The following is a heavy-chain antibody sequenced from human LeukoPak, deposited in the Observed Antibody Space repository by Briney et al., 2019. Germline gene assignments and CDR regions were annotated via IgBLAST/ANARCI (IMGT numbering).Heavy chain of an antibody. J-gene: IGHJ4*02. CDR3: ARTTSSGYYTLFDF. Sequence: PSETLSLTCAVYGGSFSGYYWSWIRQTPGKGLEWIGEINHSGSTNYNPSLKSRVTISVDTSKNQFSLKLSSVTAADTAVYYCARTTSSGYYTLFDFWGQGTLVTVSS. CDR2: INHSGST. CDR1: GGSFSGYY. D-gene: IGHD3-3*01. V-gene: IGHV4-34*01.